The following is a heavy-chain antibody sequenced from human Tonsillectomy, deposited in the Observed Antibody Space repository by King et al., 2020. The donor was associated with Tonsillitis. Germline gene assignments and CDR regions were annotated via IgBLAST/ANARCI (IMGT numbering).Heavy chain of an antibody. Sequence: VQLVESGGGLVKPGGSLRLSCAASGFTFSNAWMSWVRQAPGKGLEWVGRIKSKTDGGTTDYAAPVKGRFTISRDDSKNTLYLQMKSLKNEDTAVYYCTKEEPPLEYSSSFTDYWGQGTLVTVSS. J-gene: IGHJ4*02. V-gene: IGHV3-15*01. D-gene: IGHD6-6*01. CDR2: IKSKTDGGTT. CDR3: TKEEPPLEYSSSFTDY. CDR1: GFTFSNAW.